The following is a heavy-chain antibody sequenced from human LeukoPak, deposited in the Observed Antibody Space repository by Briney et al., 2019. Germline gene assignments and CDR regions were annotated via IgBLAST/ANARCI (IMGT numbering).Heavy chain of an antibody. Sequence: PSETLSLTCTVSGGSINSSSYYWGWIRQPPGKGLEWIGTIYYSGSTYYNPSLKSRVTISVDTSKNQFSPKLSSVTASDTAVYYCARRFAPSRNDAFDIWGQGTMVTVSS. D-gene: IGHD3-10*01. CDR3: ARRFAPSRNDAFDI. V-gene: IGHV4-39*01. J-gene: IGHJ3*02. CDR2: IYYSGST. CDR1: GGSINSSSYY.